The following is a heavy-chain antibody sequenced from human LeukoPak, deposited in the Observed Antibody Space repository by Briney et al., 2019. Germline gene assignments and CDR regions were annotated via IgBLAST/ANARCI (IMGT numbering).Heavy chain of an antibody. CDR2: IYTSGST. J-gene: IGHJ6*03. CDR1: GGSISSYY. V-gene: IGHV4-4*07. CDR3: ARDELGYCSSTSCYEGYYYYYYMDV. D-gene: IGHD2-2*01. Sequence: SETLSLTCTVSGGSISSYYWSWLRQPAGKGLEWIGRIYTSGSTNYNPSLKSRVTMSVDTSKNQFSLKLSSVTAADTAVYYCARDELGYCSSTSCYEGYYYYYYMDVWGKGTTVTVSS.